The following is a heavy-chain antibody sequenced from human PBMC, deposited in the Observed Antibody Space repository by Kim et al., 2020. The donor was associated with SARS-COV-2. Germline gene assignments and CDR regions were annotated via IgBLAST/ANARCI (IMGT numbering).Heavy chain of an antibody. J-gene: IGHJ6*02. Sequence: ASVKVSCKASGYTFTSYAMTWVRQAPGQGLEWMGWINTNTGNPTYAQGFTGRFVFSLDTSVSTAYLQISSLKAEDTAVYYCARDRRDASGWSYYYYYYGMDVWGQGTTVTVSS. CDR3: ARDRRDASGWSYYYYYYGMDV. D-gene: IGHD6-19*01. CDR1: GYTFTSYA. V-gene: IGHV7-4-1*02. CDR2: INTNTGNP.